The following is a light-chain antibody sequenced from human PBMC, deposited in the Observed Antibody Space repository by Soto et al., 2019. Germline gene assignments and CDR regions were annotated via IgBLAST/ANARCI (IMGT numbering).Light chain of an antibody. Sequence: IPMTQSPSTLSASVGDRVTITCRASQSISSWLAWYQQKPGKAPKLLIYKASSLESGVPSRFSGSGSGTEFTLTISSLQPDDFATYYCQQYNSYPLPFGGGTKVDIK. V-gene: IGKV1-5*03. J-gene: IGKJ4*01. CDR1: QSISSW. CDR3: QQYNSYPLP. CDR2: KAS.